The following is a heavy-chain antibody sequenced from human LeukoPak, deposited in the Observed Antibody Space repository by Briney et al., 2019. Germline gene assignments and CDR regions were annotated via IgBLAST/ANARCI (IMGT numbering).Heavy chain of an antibody. CDR1: GFTFSSYS. Sequence: GGSLRLSCAASGFTFSSYSMNWVRQAPGKGLEWVSSISSSSYIYYADSVKGRFTISRDNAKNSLYLQMNSLRAEDTAVYYCARATHGSYWFDPWGQGTLVTVSS. CDR3: ARATHGSYWFDP. CDR2: ISSSSYI. V-gene: IGHV3-21*01. J-gene: IGHJ5*02.